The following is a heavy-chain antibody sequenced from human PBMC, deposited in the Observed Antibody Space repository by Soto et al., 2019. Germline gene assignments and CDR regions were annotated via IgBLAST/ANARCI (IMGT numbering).Heavy chain of an antibody. V-gene: IGHV4-38-2*01. J-gene: IGHJ5*01. D-gene: IGHD4-17*01. CDR3: GRSGADYGSYLDS. CDR2: INHSGNT. CDR1: GYSISSGYY. Sequence: SSETLSLTCGVSGYSISSGYYWGWSRQPPGKGLEWIGSINHSGNTYYNPSLRSRVTISVDTSKNQLSLKLSSVTAADTAVYYCGRSGADYGSYLDSWGQGTLVTVSS.